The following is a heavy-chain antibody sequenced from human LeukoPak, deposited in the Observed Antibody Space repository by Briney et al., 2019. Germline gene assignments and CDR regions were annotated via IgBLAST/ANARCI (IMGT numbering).Heavy chain of an antibody. CDR2: IYTDGRT. CDR1: GFTVTSNY. CDR3: ARGQIYGTGSYFFDH. D-gene: IGHD3-10*01. V-gene: IGHV3-66*01. J-gene: IGHJ4*02. Sequence: PGGSLRLSCAASGFTVTSNYMSWVRQTPGQGRLEWVSVIYTDGRTFYTGSVTGRSTISRDNSKNTLYLQMNSLRAEDTAVYYCARGQIYGTGSYFFDHWGQGTLVTVSS.